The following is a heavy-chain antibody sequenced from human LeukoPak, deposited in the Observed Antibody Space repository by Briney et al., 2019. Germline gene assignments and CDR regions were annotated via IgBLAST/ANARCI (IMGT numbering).Heavy chain of an antibody. CDR1: GFTFSDYY. V-gene: IGHV3-11*01. Sequence: PGGSLRLSCAASGFTFSDYYMSWIRQAPGKGLEWVAYINSSGSTIYYADSVKGRFTISRDNAKKSLYLQMNSLRAEDTAVYYCARERIPYSGSYTIDYWGQGALVTVSS. D-gene: IGHD1-26*01. CDR3: ARERIPYSGSYTIDY. J-gene: IGHJ4*02. CDR2: INSSGSTI.